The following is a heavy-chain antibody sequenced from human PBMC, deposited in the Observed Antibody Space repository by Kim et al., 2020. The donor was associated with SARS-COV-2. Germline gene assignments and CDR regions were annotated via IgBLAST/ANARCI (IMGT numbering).Heavy chain of an antibody. CDR2: IA. D-gene: IGHD3-10*01. Sequence: IANYAQKFQGRVTSTADRSTSKAYMGLSSLRSEDTAVYYCASQGIWFDPWGQGTLVTVSS. V-gene: IGHV1-69*02. CDR3: ASQGIWFDP. J-gene: IGHJ5*02.